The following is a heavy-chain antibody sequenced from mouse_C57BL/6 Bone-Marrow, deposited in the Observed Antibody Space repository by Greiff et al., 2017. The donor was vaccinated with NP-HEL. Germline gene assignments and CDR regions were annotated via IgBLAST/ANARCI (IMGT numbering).Heavy chain of an antibody. Sequence: EVKLMESGGGLVQPGESLKLSCESNEYEFPSHDMSWVRKTPEKRLELVAAINSDGGSTYYPDTMERRFIISRDNTKKTLYLQMSSLRSEDTALYYCARQYDYPYYYAMDYWGQGTSVTVSS. CDR3: ARQYDYPYYYAMDY. J-gene: IGHJ4*01. CDR1: EYEFPSHD. CDR2: INSDGGST. V-gene: IGHV5-2*01. D-gene: IGHD2-4*01.